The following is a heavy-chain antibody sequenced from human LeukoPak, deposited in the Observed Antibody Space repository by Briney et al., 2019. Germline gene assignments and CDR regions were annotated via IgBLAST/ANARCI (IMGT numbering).Heavy chain of an antibody. V-gene: IGHV4-34*01. J-gene: IGHJ4*02. Sequence: PSETLSLTCAVYGGSFSGYYWSWIRQPPGKGLEWIGEINHSGSTNYNPSLKSRVTISVDTSKNQFSLKLSSVTAADTAVYYCARGYTAMRGVDYWGQGTLVTVSS. CDR2: INHSGST. CDR1: GGSFSGYY. CDR3: ARGYTAMRGVDY. D-gene: IGHD5-18*01.